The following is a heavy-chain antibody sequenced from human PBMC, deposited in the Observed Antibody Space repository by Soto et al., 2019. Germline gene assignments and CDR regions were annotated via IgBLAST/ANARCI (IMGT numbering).Heavy chain of an antibody. V-gene: IGHV1-2*04. J-gene: IGHJ6*02. Sequence: AAVKVSCKAFGYSFTDYHIHWVRQAPGQGXEWLGRINPKSGGTSTAQKFQGWVTMTTDTSISTASMELTRLTSDDTAIYYCARGDSTDCSNGVCSFFYNHDMDVWGQGTTVTVSS. CDR1: GYSFTDYH. CDR2: INPKSGGT. CDR3: ARGDSTDCSNGVCSFFYNHDMDV. D-gene: IGHD2-8*01.